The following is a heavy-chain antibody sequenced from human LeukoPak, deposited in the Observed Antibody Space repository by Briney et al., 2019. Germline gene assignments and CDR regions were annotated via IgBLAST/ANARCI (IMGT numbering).Heavy chain of an antibody. CDR3: ARGRSSSPHYYYYYMDV. Sequence: PSETLSLTCAVYGGSFSGYYWSWIRQPPGKGLEWIGEINHSGSTNYNPSLKSRVTISVDTSKNQFSLKLSSVTAADTAVYYCARGRSSSPHYYYYYMDVWGKGTTVTVSS. CDR1: GGSFSGYY. J-gene: IGHJ6*03. D-gene: IGHD6-6*01. CDR2: INHSGST. V-gene: IGHV4-34*01.